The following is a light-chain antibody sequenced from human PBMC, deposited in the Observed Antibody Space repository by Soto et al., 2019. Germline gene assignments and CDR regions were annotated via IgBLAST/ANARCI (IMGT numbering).Light chain of an antibody. CDR2: DVS. Sequence: QSALTQPASVAGSPGQSITISCTGTSSDVGGYNSVSWYQQHPGKAPKLMSYDVSNRPSGVSNRFSGYKSVNTASLTISGTQAEDEADYYCSSYTISSTVVFGGGTKLTVL. V-gene: IGLV2-14*03. CDR3: SSYTISSTVV. J-gene: IGLJ2*01. CDR1: SSDVGGYNS.